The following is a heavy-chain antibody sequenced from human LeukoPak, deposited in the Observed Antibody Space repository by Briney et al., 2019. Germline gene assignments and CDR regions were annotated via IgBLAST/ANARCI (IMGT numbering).Heavy chain of an antibody. CDR3: ARDKMHLRFLEWLDKYYFDY. V-gene: IGHV3-21*01. CDR1: GFTFSSYS. Sequence: PGGSLRLSCAASGFTFSSYSMNWVRQAPGKGLEWVSSISSSSYIYYADSVKGRFTISRDNAKNSLYQQMNSLRAEDTAVYYCARDKMHLRFLEWLDKYYFDYWGQGTLVTVSS. CDR2: ISSSSYI. D-gene: IGHD3-3*01. J-gene: IGHJ4*02.